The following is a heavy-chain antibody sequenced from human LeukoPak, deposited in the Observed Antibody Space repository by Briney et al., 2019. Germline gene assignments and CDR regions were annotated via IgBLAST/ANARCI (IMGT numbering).Heavy chain of an antibody. CDR2: ISSSSSTI. Sequence: GGSLRLSCAASGFTFSSYSMNWVRQAPGKGLEWVSYISSSSSTIYYADSVKGRFTISRDNAKNSLYLQMNSLRAEDTAVYYCAKEHTIFGVVIDAFDIWGQGTMVTVSS. CDR3: AKEHTIFGVVIDAFDI. J-gene: IGHJ3*02. D-gene: IGHD3-3*01. CDR1: GFTFSSYS. V-gene: IGHV3-48*04.